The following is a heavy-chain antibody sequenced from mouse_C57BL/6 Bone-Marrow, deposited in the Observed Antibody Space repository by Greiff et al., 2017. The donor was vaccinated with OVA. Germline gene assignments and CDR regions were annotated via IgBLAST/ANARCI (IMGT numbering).Heavy chain of an antibody. V-gene: IGHV1-39*01. CDR3: ARSVIYYGSYGWYFDV. CDR2: INPNYGTT. Sequence: VQLKQSGPELVKPGASVKISCKASGYSFTDYNMNWVKQSNGKSLEWIGVINPNYGTTSYNQKFKGKATLTVDQSSSTAYMQLYRLTSEASAVYSCARSVIYYGSYGWYFDVWGTGTTVTVSS. J-gene: IGHJ1*03. D-gene: IGHD2-1*01. CDR1: GYSFTDYN.